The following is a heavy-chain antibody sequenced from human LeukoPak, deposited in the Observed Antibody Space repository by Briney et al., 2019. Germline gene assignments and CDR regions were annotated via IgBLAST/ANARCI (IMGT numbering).Heavy chain of an antibody. V-gene: IGHV1-69*13. CDR3: ASGPFLTFDHTPEGYYHYFMDV. J-gene: IGHJ6*03. CDR1: GGTFNNHA. CDR2: IVPMFGTT. D-gene: IGHD1-14*01. Sequence: VASVKVSCKASGGTFNNHAFTWVRQAPGQGLEWMGGIVPMFGTTNYAQKLQGRFTITAHASTTTAYMELSSLRSEDTAVYYCASGPFLTFDHTPEGYYHYFMDVWGTGTTV.